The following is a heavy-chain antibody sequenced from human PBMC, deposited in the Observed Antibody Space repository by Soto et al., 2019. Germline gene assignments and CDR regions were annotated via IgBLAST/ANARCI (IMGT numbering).Heavy chain of an antibody. CDR2: INAGNGNT. V-gene: IGHV1-3*01. Sequence: ASVKVSCKASGYTFTSYAMHWVRQAPGQRLEWMGWINAGNGNTKYSQKFQGRVTITRDTSASTAYMELSSLRSEDTAMYYCAKLGPHYDFWSGGGSGMDVWGQGTTVTVSS. CDR1: GYTFTSYA. CDR3: AKLGPHYDFWSGGGSGMDV. D-gene: IGHD3-3*01. J-gene: IGHJ6*02.